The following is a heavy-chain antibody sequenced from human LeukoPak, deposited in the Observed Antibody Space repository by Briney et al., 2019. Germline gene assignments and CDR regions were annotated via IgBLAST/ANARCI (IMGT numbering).Heavy chain of an antibody. D-gene: IGHD3-9*01. CDR3: ARLHYDILTGYYVDY. Sequence: SETLSLTCAVYGGSFSGYYWSWIRQPPGKGLEWIGEINHSGSTYYNPSLKSRVTISVDTSKDQFSLKLSSVTAADTAVYYCARLHYDILTGYYVDYWGQGTLVTVSS. J-gene: IGHJ4*02. CDR2: INHSGST. CDR1: GGSFSGYY. V-gene: IGHV4-34*01.